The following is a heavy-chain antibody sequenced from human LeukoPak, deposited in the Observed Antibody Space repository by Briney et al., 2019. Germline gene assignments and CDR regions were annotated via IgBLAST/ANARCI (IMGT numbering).Heavy chain of an antibody. CDR2: IYSGGST. J-gene: IGHJ4*02. V-gene: IGHV3-66*01. D-gene: IGHD3-10*01. CDR3: ARASITMARGVINDY. Sequence: GGSLRLSCAASGFTVSSNYMSWVRQAPGKGLEWVLVIYSGGSTYYADSVKGRFTISRDNSKNTLYLQMNSLRAEDTAVYYCARASITMARGVINDYWGQGTLVTVSS. CDR1: GFTVSSNY.